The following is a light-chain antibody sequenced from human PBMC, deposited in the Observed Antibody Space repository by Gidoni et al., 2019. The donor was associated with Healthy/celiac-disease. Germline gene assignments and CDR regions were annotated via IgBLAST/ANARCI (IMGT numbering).Light chain of an antibody. Sequence: EIVLTQSPATLSLSPGERATLSCRASQSVSSYLASYQQKPGQAPRILIYDASNRATGIPARFSGSGSGTDFTITTSSLAHEDFAVYYCQQRSNWLTFGGGTKVEIK. CDR1: QSVSSY. J-gene: IGKJ4*01. CDR2: DAS. V-gene: IGKV3-11*01. CDR3: QQRSNWLT.